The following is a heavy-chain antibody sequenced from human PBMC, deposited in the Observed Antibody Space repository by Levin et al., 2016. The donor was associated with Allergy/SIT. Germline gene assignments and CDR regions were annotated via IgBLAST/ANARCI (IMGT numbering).Heavy chain of an antibody. CDR1: GGSISSYY. D-gene: IGHD4-23*01. CDR3: SKTPRMGIYGGNPGWFDP. Sequence: GSLRLSCTVSGGSISSYYWSWIRQPAGKGLEWIGRIYTSGSTNYNPSLKSRVTMSVDTSKNQFSLKLSSVTAADTAVYFCSKTPRMGIYGGNPGWFDPWGQGTLVTVSS. J-gene: IGHJ5*02. CDR2: IYTSGST. V-gene: IGHV4-4*07.